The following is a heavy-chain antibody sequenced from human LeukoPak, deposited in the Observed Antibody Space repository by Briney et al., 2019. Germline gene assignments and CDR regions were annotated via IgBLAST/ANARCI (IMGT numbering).Heavy chain of an antibody. CDR3: ARQGAATMSAAFCLDK. CDR2: VQTSGIT. Sequence: SQTLCLICNVSGDSINKHYWTWIRQPAGKGLEWIGRVQTSGITNYNPSLKSRVTISIDRPRNQFSLILTSVSAADTAIYYCARQGAATMSAAFCLDKWGQGILLTVSS. D-gene: IGHD2-15*01. J-gene: IGHJ4*02. CDR1: GDSINKHY. V-gene: IGHV4-61*02.